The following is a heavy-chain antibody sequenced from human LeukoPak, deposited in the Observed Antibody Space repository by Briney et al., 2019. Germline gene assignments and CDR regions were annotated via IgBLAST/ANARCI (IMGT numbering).Heavy chain of an antibody. D-gene: IGHD5-12*01. J-gene: IGHJ4*02. CDR3: TTCGYSGYDSNY. CDR2: IKRKTVGGTT. CDR1: GFTFSNAW. V-gene: IGHV3-15*01. Sequence: GGSLRLSCAASGFTFSNAWMTWVRQAPGKGLEWVGRIKRKTVGGTTDYAAPVKGRFTISRDDSKDTLYLQMNSLIIADTGVYYCTTCGYSGYDSNYWGQGVLITVSS.